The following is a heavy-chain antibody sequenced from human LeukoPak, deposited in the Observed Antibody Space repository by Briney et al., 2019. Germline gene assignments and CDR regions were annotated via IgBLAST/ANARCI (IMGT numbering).Heavy chain of an antibody. CDR2: ISQDGDDR. D-gene: IGHD6-13*01. CDR3: VREPGPGYFDY. J-gene: IGHJ4*02. V-gene: IGHV3-30-3*01. CDR1: GLTFSSHA. Sequence: GALRLSCAASGLTFSSHAMHWVRQAPGKGLEWVAVISQDGDDRHYTDSVKGRFTISRDNSRNTLYLQMNSLRAEDTAVYYCVREPGPGYFDYWGQGTLVTVSS.